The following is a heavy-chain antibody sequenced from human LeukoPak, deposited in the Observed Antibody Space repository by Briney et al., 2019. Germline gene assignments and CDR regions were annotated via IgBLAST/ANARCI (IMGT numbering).Heavy chain of an antibody. V-gene: IGHV3-30*18. CDR2: ISDDGSNE. D-gene: IGHD4-23*01. CDR1: GFTFSSFA. CDR3: ANLIRYGGKGF. J-gene: IGHJ4*02. Sequence: GGSLRLSCAASGFTFSSFAMQWVRQAPGKGLEWVAPISDDGSNEYYADSVRGRFAISRDNSKNTLHLQMNSLRPEDTALYYCANLIRYGGKGFWGQGTQVTVSS.